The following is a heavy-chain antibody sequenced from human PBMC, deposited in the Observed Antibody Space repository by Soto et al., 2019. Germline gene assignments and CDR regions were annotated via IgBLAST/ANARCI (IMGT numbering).Heavy chain of an antibody. CDR3: ARVQVPAGGMVVWFDP. D-gene: IGHD6-13*01. V-gene: IGHV1-3*01. Sequence: RASVKVSCKASGYTFTTYSMHWVRQAPGQRLEWMGWINAGNGNTHYSQKFQGRVTITRDTSASTAYMELSSLRSEDTAVYYCARVQVPAGGMVVWFDPWGQGTLVTVSS. CDR2: INAGNGNT. J-gene: IGHJ5*02. CDR1: GYTFTTYS.